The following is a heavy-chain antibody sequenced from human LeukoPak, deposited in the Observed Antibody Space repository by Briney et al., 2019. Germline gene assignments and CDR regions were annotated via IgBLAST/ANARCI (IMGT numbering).Heavy chain of an antibody. J-gene: IGHJ4*02. D-gene: IGHD3-22*01. CDR1: DGSISSYY. Sequence: KASETLSLTCTVSDGSISSYYWSWIRQPPGKGLEWIGRIYTSGSTNYNPSLKSRVTMSVDTSKNQFSLKLSSVTAADTAVYYCARDRYYYDSSGYYNIFDYWGQGTLVTVSS. CDR2: IYTSGST. V-gene: IGHV4-4*07. CDR3: ARDRYYYDSSGYYNIFDY.